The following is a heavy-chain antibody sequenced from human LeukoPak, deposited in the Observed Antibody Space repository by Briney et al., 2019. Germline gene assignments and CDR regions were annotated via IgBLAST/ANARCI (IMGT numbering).Heavy chain of an antibody. D-gene: IGHD6-19*01. CDR3: AKGSNGWPYYFDH. CDR1: GFTFSSYG. J-gene: IGHJ4*02. V-gene: IGHV3-33*06. CDR2: IWYDGSNK. Sequence: GGSLRLSCAASGFTFSSYGVHWVRQAPGKGLEWVAVIWYDGSNKYYADSVKGRFTISRDNSRNTLYLQMSSLRVEDTAVYYCAKGSNGWPYYFDHWGQGTLVSVSS.